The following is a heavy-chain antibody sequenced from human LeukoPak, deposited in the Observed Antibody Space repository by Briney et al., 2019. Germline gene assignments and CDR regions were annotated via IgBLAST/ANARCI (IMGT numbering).Heavy chain of an antibody. J-gene: IGHJ4*02. CDR2: IYHSGST. CDR3: ARGPRSYGDYDPLDY. D-gene: IGHD4-17*01. Sequence: PSETLSLTCTVSGGSISSSNWWSWVRQPPGKGLEWIGEIYHSGSTNYNPSLKSRVTISVDKSKNQFSLKLSSVTAADTAVYYCARGPRSYGDYDPLDYWGQGTLVTVSS. V-gene: IGHV4-4*02. CDR1: GGSISSSNW.